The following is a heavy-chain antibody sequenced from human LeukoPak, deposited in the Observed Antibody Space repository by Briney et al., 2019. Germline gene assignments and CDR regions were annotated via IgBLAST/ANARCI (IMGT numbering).Heavy chain of an antibody. V-gene: IGHV4-39*07. CDR2: IHYTGST. CDR1: GGSISSSSYY. Sequence: PSETLSLTCSVSGGSISSSSYYWGWIRQPPGKGLEWIGNIHYTGSTYYNPSLKIRVTISVDTSKNQFSLKVSSVTAADTALYYCARGYKENYYFGMDVWGQGTTVTVSS. CDR3: ARGYKENYYFGMDV. D-gene: IGHD5-18*01. J-gene: IGHJ6*02.